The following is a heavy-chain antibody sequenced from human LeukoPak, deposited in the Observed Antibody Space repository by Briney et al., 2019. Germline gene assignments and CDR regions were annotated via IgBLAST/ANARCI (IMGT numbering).Heavy chain of an antibody. Sequence: GGSLRLSCAASGFTFNSYSMNWVRQAPGKGLEWVSSISSSTSYRYYADSVKGRFTLSRDNAKNSLYLQMNSLRAEDTAVYYCARDEPSWGQGTMVTVSS. V-gene: IGHV3-21*01. CDR2: ISSSTSYR. D-gene: IGHD1-14*01. CDR3: ARDEPS. CDR1: GFTFNSYS. J-gene: IGHJ3*01.